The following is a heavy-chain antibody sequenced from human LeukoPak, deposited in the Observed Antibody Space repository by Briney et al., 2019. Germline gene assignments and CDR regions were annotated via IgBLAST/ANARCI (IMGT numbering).Heavy chain of an antibody. J-gene: IGHJ4*02. CDR3: AGAPWFGELTLDY. CDR1: GFTFTSST. V-gene: IGHV1-58*02. CDR2: IVVGSGNT. D-gene: IGHD3-10*01. Sequence: SVKVSCKASGFTFTSSTIQWVRQARGQRLEWIGWIVVGSGNTNYAQKFQERVIITRDMSTTTVYMELSSLRSEDTAVYYCAGAPWFGELTLDYWGQGTLVTVSS.